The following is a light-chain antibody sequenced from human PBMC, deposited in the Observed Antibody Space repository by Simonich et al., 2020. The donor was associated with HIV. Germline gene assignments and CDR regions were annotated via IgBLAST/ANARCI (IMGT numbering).Light chain of an antibody. V-gene: IGKV4-1*01. CDR2: WAS. CDR1: QRVLYRSNTKTY. Sequence: DIVMTQSTDSLAVSLGERATIKCKSSQRVLYRSNTKTYLTWYQQKPGPPPKLLIYWASTRESGVPDRFSGGGSGTDFTLTISSLQAEDLAVYYCQQYYTTPRTFGQGTKVEIK. J-gene: IGKJ1*01. CDR3: QQYYTTPRT.